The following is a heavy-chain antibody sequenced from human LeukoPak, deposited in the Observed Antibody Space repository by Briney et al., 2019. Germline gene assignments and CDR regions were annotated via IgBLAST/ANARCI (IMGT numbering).Heavy chain of an antibody. CDR3: AIEEGAYYGSGTYFDY. CDR2: ISGSGGST. D-gene: IGHD3-10*01. V-gene: IGHV3-23*01. J-gene: IGHJ4*02. Sequence: PGGSLRLSCAASGFTFSSYAMNWVRQAPGKGLKWVSAISGSGGSTYYADSVKGRFTISRDSSKNTLYLQMNSLRAEDTAVYYCAIEEGAYYGSGTYFDYWGRGTLVTVSS. CDR1: GFTFSSYA.